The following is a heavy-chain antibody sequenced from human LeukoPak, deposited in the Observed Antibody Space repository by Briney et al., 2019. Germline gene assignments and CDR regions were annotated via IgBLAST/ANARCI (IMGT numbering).Heavy chain of an antibody. V-gene: IGHV4-31*03. CDR3: ARQIASAGTAGFDF. D-gene: IGHD6-13*01. J-gene: IGHJ4*02. CDR1: GGSISSGGYY. CDR2: IYYSGST. Sequence: SETLSLTCTVSGGSISSGGYYWSWIRQHPGKGLEWIGYIYYSGSTYYNPSLKSRVTISVDTSKNQFSLRLRSVTAADTAVYYCARQIASAGTAGFDFWGQGALVTVSS.